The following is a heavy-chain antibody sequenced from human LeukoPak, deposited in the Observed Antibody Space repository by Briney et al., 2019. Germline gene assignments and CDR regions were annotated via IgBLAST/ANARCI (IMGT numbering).Heavy chain of an antibody. D-gene: IGHD6-19*01. CDR2: IIPIFGTA. Sequence: ASVKVSCKASGGTFSSYAISWVRQAPGQGLEWMGGIIPIFGTANYAQKFQGRVTITTDESTSTAYMELSSLRSEDAAVYYYASGDYSSGWYWNYWGQGTLVTVSS. CDR3: ASGDYSSGWYWNY. CDR1: GGTFSSYA. J-gene: IGHJ4*02. V-gene: IGHV1-69*05.